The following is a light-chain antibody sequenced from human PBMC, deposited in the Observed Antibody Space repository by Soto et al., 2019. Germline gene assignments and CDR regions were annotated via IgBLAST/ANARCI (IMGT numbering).Light chain of an antibody. CDR2: EDN. V-gene: IGLV6-57*01. CDR3: QSVDSREQV. J-gene: IGLJ3*02. Sequence: NFMLTHPHSVSESPGKTVTISCTRSSGSIASNYVQWYQQRPGSSPTTVIYEDNQRPSGVPDRFSGSIDSYSNSASRAISGLKTECEAAYYCQSVDSREQVLGGGTKLTVL. CDR1: SGSIASNY.